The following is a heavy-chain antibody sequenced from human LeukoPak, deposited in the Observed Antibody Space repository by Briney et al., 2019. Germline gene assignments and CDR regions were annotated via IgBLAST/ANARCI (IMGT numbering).Heavy chain of an antibody. CDR1: GFTFSDYY. CDR3: ARALHYDFWSSRAFGY. D-gene: IGHD3-3*01. CDR2: ISSSGSTI. Sequence: PGGSLRLSCAASGFTFSDYYMSWIRQAPGKGLEWVSYISSSGSTIYYADSVKGRFTISRDNAKNSLYLQMNSLRVEDTAVYYCARALHYDFWSSRAFGYWGQGTLVTVSS. V-gene: IGHV3-11*04. J-gene: IGHJ4*02.